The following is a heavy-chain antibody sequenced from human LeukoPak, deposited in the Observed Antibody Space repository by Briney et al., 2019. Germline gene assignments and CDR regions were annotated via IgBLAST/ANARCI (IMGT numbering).Heavy chain of an antibody. J-gene: IGHJ4*02. Sequence: ASVKVSCKASGYTFTSYGISWVRQAPGQGLEWMGIINPSGGSTSYAQKFQGRVTMTRDMSTSTVYMELSSLRSEDTAVYYCARAFGGHDEWYYFDYWGQGTLVTVSS. CDR2: INPSGGST. CDR3: ARAFGGHDEWYYFDY. CDR1: GYTFTSYG. D-gene: IGHD5-12*01. V-gene: IGHV1-46*01.